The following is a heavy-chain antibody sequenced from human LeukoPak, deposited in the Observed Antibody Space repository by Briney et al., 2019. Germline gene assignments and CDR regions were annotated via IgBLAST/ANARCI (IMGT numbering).Heavy chain of an antibody. CDR1: GFTFGRYS. V-gene: IGHV3-21*06. CDR3: ARAAGELLPFDYFDY. Sequence: GDSLRLSCAASGFTFGRYSMNWVRQAPGKGLEWVSSITSSSSYIYYADSVKGRFTISRDNVKNSLHLQMHSLRAEDTAVYYCARAAGELLPFDYFDYWGQGTLVTVSS. D-gene: IGHD3-10*01. CDR2: ITSSSSYI. J-gene: IGHJ4*02.